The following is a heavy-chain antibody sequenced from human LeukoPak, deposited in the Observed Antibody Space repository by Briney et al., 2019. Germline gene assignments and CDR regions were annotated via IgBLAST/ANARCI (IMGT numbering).Heavy chain of an antibody. CDR1: GYTFTGYY. V-gene: IGHV1-2*02. Sequence: GASVNVSCKASGYTFTGYYMHWVRQAPGQGLEWMGWINPNSGGTNYAQKFQGRITMTRDTSISTAYMELSRLRSDDTAVYYCARGPIVVVTIFDYWGQGTLVTVSS. D-gene: IGHD3-22*01. CDR2: INPNSGGT. J-gene: IGHJ4*02. CDR3: ARGPIVVVTIFDY.